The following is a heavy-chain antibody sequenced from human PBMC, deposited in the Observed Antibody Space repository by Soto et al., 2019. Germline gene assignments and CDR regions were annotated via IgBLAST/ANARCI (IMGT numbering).Heavy chain of an antibody. CDR2: IIPIFGTA. CDR1: GGTFSSYA. CDR3: ARVDYGGNSGAGAFDI. Sequence: SVKVSCKASGGTFSSYAISWVRQAPGQGLEWMGGIIPIFGTANYAQKFQGRVTITADESTSTAYMELSSLRSEDTAVYYCARVDYGGNSGAGAFDIWGQGTTVTVSS. V-gene: IGHV1-69*13. J-gene: IGHJ3*02. D-gene: IGHD4-17*01.